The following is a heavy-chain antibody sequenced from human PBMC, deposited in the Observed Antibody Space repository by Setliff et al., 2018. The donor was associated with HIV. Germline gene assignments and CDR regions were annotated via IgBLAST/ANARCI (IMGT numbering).Heavy chain of an antibody. Sequence: PSETLSLTCVVSGGSINTGGYYWTWIRQVPGKGLEWIGSIYYTGTTNYNPSLESRLTISIDTSQNHFSPKLTSVTAADTALYFCSRGTYYKGLDPWGQGTLVTVSS. J-gene: IGHJ5*02. CDR2: IYYTGTT. D-gene: IGHD3-10*01. CDR1: GGSINTGGYY. V-gene: IGHV4-31*11. CDR3: SRGTYYKGLDP.